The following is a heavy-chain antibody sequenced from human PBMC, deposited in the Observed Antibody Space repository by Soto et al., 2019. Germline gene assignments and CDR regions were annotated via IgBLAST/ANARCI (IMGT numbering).Heavy chain of an antibody. V-gene: IGHV4-59*01. J-gene: IGHJ4*02. Sequence: QVQLQESGPGLVKPSETLSLTCTVSGASISSYYWSWIRQPPGKGLEWIGYIYYSGSTNYNPSPKRRVTISVDTSKNPLSLKPSSVTAADTAMHYCARDTTPSLWGQGTLVTVSS. CDR3: ARDTTPSL. D-gene: IGHD1-1*01. CDR2: IYYSGST. CDR1: GASISSYY.